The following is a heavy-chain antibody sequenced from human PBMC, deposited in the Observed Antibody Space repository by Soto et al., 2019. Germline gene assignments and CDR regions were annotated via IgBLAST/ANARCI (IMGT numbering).Heavy chain of an antibody. J-gene: IGHJ5*02. Sequence: ASVKVSCKASGYTFTSYDINWVLQATGQGLEWMGWMNPNSGNTGYAQKFQGRVTMTRNTSISTAYMELSSLRSEHTAVYYCARTMVRGVTSRDPWGQGTLVTVSS. D-gene: IGHD3-10*01. V-gene: IGHV1-8*01. CDR2: MNPNSGNT. CDR3: ARTMVRGVTSRDP. CDR1: GYTFTSYD.